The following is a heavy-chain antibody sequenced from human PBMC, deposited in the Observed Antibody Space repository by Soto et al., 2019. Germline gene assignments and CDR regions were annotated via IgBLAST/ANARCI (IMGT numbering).Heavy chain of an antibody. V-gene: IGHV3-15*01. D-gene: IGHD3-3*01. CDR3: ARESFGRYDLFDY. CDR1: GLTFTNAW. Sequence: GGSLRLSCAVSGLTFTNAWMRWVRQAPGKGLEWVGRIKSRPDGGSTDYAAPVSGRFSISRDDSRNTLYLQMNSLRTEDTAIYYCARESFGRYDLFDYWGQGTLVTVSS. CDR2: IKSRPDGGST. J-gene: IGHJ4*02.